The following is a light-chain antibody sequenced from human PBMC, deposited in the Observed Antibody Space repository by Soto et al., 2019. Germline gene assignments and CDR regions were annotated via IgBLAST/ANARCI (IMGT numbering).Light chain of an antibody. CDR3: QSYASSSSLV. V-gene: IGLV6-57*02. CDR2: EDN. Sequence: NFMLTQPHSVSESPGKTVTISCTGSSGSIASNYVQWYQQRPGSAPTTVIYEDNQRPSGVPDRFSGSIDSSSNSASLTISGLKTEDEADYYCQSYASSSSLVFGGGTQLTVL. CDR1: SGSIASNY. J-gene: IGLJ3*02.